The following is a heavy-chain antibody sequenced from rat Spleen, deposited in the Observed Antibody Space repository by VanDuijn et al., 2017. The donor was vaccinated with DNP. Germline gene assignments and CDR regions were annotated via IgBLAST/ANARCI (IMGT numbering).Heavy chain of an antibody. D-gene: IGHD1-11*01. V-gene: IGHV2S12*01. J-gene: IGHJ2*01. CDR3: AGERSSTGGFDY. CDR1: GFSLTDYN. CDR2: IASGGNT. Sequence: QVQLRESGPGMVQPSQTLSLTCTVSGFSLTDYNIVWVRQPPGKALEWIAAIASGGNTFYNSGLKSRLRISRDTSKSQVFLQMNSLQTEDSAIYFCAGERSSTGGFDYWGQGVMVTVSS.